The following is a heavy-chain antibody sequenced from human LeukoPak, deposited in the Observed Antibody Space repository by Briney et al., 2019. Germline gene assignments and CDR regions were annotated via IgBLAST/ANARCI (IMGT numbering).Heavy chain of an antibody. D-gene: IGHD2-15*01. J-gene: IGHJ3*02. V-gene: IGHV4-4*02. CDR2: IYRDRST. Sequence: SGTLSLNFAVSSGSIISSNWWRWVRQNPGKGLECIGQIYRDRSTNYNSSLKIRITISVAKSKKEFSLKLSSVTAADAAVYYCTRRKRVGGALDIWGQGTLVTVSS. CDR3: TRRKRVGGALDI. CDR1: SGSIISSNW.